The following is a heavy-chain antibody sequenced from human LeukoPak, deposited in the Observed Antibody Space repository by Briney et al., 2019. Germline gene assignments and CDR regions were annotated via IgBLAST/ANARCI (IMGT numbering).Heavy chain of an antibody. CDR3: ARVVRYCSSTSCYGNAFDI. Sequence: SETLSLTCTVSGGSISSGSYYWSWIRQPAGKGLEWIGRIYTSGSTNYNPSLKSRVTISVDTSKNQFSLKLSSVTAADTAVYYCARVVRYCSSTSCYGNAFDIWGQGTMVTVSS. D-gene: IGHD2-2*01. CDR1: GGSISSGSYY. CDR2: IYTSGST. V-gene: IGHV4-61*02. J-gene: IGHJ3*02.